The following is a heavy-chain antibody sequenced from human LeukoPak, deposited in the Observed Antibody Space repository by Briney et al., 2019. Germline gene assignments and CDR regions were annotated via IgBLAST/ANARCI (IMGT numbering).Heavy chain of an antibody. D-gene: IGHD6-6*01. CDR2: INHSGPT. Sequence: SETLSLTCAVYGGSFSGYYWSWISQPPGKWLEWIGEINHSGPTNSNPSLKSRVTISVDTSKNQFPLKLSSVTAADTAVYYCASHIEYSSSWRYFDYWGEGTLVTVSS. V-gene: IGHV4-34*01. CDR1: GGSFSGYY. J-gene: IGHJ4*02. CDR3: ASHIEYSSSWRYFDY.